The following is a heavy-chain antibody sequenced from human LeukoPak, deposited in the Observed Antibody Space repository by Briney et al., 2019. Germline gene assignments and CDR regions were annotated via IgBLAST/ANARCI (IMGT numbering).Heavy chain of an antibody. Sequence: PGESLKISCKGSGYSFTSYWIGWVRQMPGKGLEWMGIIYPGDSDTRYSPSFQGQVTISADKSISTAYLQWSSLKASDTAMYYCARKASSLSSSWDYYYYYMDVWGKGTTVTVSS. V-gene: IGHV5-51*01. CDR3: ARKASSLSSSWDYYYYYMDV. CDR2: IYPGDSDT. J-gene: IGHJ6*03. CDR1: GYSFTSYW. D-gene: IGHD6-13*01.